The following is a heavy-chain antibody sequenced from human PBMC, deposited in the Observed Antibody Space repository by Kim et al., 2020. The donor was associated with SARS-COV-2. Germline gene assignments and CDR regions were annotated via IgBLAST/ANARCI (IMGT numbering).Heavy chain of an antibody. CDR3: ARARLEYYWYFDL. J-gene: IGHJ2*01. Sequence: ASVKVSCKASGYTFTSYGINWVRQAPGQGLEWMGWISTYNDNTNYAQKLQGRVTMTTDTSTSTAYMELRSLGSDDTAIYYCARARLEYYWYFDLWGRGTLVTVS. D-gene: IGHD1-1*01. CDR1: GYTFTSYG. CDR2: ISTYNDNT. V-gene: IGHV1-18*01.